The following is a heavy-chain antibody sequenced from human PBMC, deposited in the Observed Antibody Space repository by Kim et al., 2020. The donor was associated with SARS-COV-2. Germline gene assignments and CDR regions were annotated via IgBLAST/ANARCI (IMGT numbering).Heavy chain of an antibody. CDR2: IYYSGST. J-gene: IGHJ1*01. CDR3: ARGGGFLEWLSEYFQH. D-gene: IGHD3-3*01. V-gene: IGHV4-39*01. CDR1: GGSISSSSYY. Sequence: SETLSLTCTVSGGSISSSSYYWGWIRQPPGKGLEWIGSIYYSGSTYYNPSLKSRVTISVDTSKNQFSLKLSSVTAADTAVYYCARGGGFLEWLSEYFQHWGQGTLVTVSS.